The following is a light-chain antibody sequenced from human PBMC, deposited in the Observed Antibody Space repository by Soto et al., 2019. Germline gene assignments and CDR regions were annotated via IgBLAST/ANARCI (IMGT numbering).Light chain of an antibody. CDR2: EGS. V-gene: IGLV2-23*03. CDR1: SSDVGSYNL. Sequence: QSALTQPASVSGSPGQSITISCTGTSSDVGSYNLVSWYQQNPGKAPKLMIYEGSKRPSGVSNRFSGSKAGNTASLTISGLQAEDEADYYCCSYAGSSTFRVVFGGGTKLTVL. CDR3: CSYAGSSTFRVV. J-gene: IGLJ2*01.